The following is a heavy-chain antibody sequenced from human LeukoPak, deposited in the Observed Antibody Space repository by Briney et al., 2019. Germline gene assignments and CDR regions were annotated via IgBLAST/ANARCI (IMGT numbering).Heavy chain of an antibody. Sequence: GGSLRLSCAASGFTFSSYAMSWVRQAPGKGLEWVSAISGSGGSTYYADSVKGRFTISRDNAKNSLYLQMNSLRAEDTAVYYCARVYSSSWYVYFDYWGQGTLVTVSS. V-gene: IGHV3-23*01. CDR1: GFTFSSYA. J-gene: IGHJ4*02. D-gene: IGHD6-13*01. CDR3: ARVYSSSWYVYFDY. CDR2: ISGSGGST.